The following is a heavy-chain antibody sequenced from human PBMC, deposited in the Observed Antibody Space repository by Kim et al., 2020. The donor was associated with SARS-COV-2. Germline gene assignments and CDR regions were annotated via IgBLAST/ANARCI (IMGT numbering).Heavy chain of an antibody. V-gene: IGHV3-23*01. J-gene: IGHJ6*02. CDR3: AKEQLIVGAIGNYYYYGMDV. D-gene: IGHD1-26*01. CDR2: ISGSGGST. CDR1: GFTFSSYA. Sequence: GGSLRLSCAASGFTFSSYAMSWVRQAPGKGLEWVSAISGSGGSTYYADSVKGRFTISRDNSKNTLYLQMNSLRAEDTAVYYCAKEQLIVGAIGNYYYYGMDVWGQGTTVTVSS.